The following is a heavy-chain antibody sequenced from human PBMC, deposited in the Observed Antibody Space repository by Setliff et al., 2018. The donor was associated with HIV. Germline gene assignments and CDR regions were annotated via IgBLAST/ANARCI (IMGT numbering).Heavy chain of an antibody. Sequence: PSETLSLTCTVSGDSMSSSSYYWGWIRQPPGKGLEWIGSIFYSGNTYYKPSLKSRVTISVDTSKNQFSLKLSSVTAADMAVYYCARPQYPGYYFDYWGQGTLVTVSS. J-gene: IGHJ4*02. D-gene: IGHD2-2*01. CDR2: IFYSGNT. CDR1: GDSMSSSSYY. CDR3: ARPQYPGYYFDY. V-gene: IGHV4-39*01.